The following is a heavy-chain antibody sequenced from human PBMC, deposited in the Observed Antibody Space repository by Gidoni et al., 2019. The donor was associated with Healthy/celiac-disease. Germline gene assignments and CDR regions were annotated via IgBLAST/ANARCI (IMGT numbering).Heavy chain of an antibody. Sequence: EVQLVESGGGLVKPGGSLRLSCAASGFTFSSYSMNWVRQAPGKGLEVVSSISSSSSYIYYADSVKGRFTISRDNAKNSLYLQMNSLRAEDTAVYYCARDSDYGDYVGYYYYYGMDVWGQGTTVTVSS. CDR2: ISSSSSYI. CDR1: GFTFSSYS. J-gene: IGHJ6*02. V-gene: IGHV3-21*01. D-gene: IGHD4-17*01. CDR3: ARDSDYGDYVGYYYYYGMDV.